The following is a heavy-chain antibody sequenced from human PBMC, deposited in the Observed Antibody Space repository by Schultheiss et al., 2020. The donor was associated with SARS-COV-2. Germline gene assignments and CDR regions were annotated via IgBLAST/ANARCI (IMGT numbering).Heavy chain of an antibody. CDR3: ARGSPDDSSGYYHLGWYFDL. J-gene: IGHJ2*01. CDR2: IYHSGST. D-gene: IGHD3-22*01. Sequence: SETLSLTCTVSGGSISGSSYYWGWTRQPPGRGLEWIGYIYHSGSTYYNPSLKSRVTISVDTSKNQFSLKLSSVTAADTAVYYCARGSPDDSSGYYHLGWYFDLWGRGTLVTVSS. CDR1: GGSISGSSYY. V-gene: IGHV4-39*07.